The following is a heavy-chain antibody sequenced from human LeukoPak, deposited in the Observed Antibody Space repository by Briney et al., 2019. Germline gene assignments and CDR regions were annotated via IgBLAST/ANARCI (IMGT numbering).Heavy chain of an antibody. CDR2: INPNSGGT. D-gene: IGHD3-22*01. V-gene: IGHV1-2*06. Sequence: ASVKVSCKAAGYTFTGYYMFWVRQAPGQGLEWMGRINPNSGGTNYAQKFQGRVTMTRDTSISTAYMELSRLRSDDTAVYYCARISYYYDSSGPLGYWGQGTLVTVSS. CDR1: GYTFTGYY. J-gene: IGHJ4*02. CDR3: ARISYYYDSSGPLGY.